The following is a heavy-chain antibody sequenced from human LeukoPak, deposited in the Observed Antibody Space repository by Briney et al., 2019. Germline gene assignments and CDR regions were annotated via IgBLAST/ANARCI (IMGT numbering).Heavy chain of an antibody. CDR1: GGSISSGDYY. D-gene: IGHD6-6*01. Sequence: SETLSLTCTVSGGSISSGDYYWSWVRQPPGKGLEWIGYIYYSGSTYYSPSLKSRVTISVDTSKNQFSLKLSSVTAADTAVYYCARLRGSIAARPRAWDYYYYMDVWGKGTTVTVSS. V-gene: IGHV4-30-4*01. J-gene: IGHJ6*03. CDR2: IYYSGST. CDR3: ARLRGSIAARPRAWDYYYYMDV.